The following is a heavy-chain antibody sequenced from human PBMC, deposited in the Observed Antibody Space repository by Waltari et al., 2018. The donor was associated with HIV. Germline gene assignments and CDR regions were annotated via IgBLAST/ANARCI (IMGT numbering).Heavy chain of an antibody. CDR2: IWYDGSKK. D-gene: IGHD2-8*01. Sequence: QVQLVESGGGVVQPAKSLRLSCAASGFTFNNYGMVWVRQAPGKGLEWVAVIWYDGSKKYYADSVKGRFTISKDNSKNTLHLQMNSLRAEDTSLYYCARVMGNTKGSWFDHWGQGTLVTVSS. CDR1: GFTFNNYG. CDR3: ARVMGNTKGSWFDH. V-gene: IGHV3-33*01. J-gene: IGHJ5*02.